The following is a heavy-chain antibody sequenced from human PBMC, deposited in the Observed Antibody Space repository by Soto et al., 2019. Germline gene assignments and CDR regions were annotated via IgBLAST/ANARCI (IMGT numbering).Heavy chain of an antibody. V-gene: IGHV4-34*01. CDR2: INHSGST. J-gene: IGHJ4*02. CDR3: ARATVGPPYYYGSGSPYGY. CDR1: GGSFSGYY. D-gene: IGHD3-10*01. Sequence: LSLTCAVYGGSFSGYYWSWIRQPPGKGLEWIGEINHSGSTNYNPSLKSRVTISVDTSKNQFSLKLSSVTAADTAVYYCARATVGPPYYYGSGSPYGYWGQGTLVTVSS.